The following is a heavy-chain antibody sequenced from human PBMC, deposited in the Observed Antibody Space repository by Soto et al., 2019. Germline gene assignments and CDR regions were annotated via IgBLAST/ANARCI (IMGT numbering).Heavy chain of an antibody. CDR1: GGTFSSYP. CDR3: AREEVSVAKGGGGAFDI. J-gene: IGHJ3*02. D-gene: IGHD2-21*01. V-gene: IGHV1-69*06. CDR2: IIPIFGTA. Sequence: QVQLVQSGAEVQKPGSSVKVSCKASGGTFSSYPISWVRQAPGQGLEWMGGIIPIFGTANCGQKFQGRVTITADKSTSTAYMELSSLRSEDTAVYYCAREEVSVAKGGGGAFDIWGQGSMVTASS.